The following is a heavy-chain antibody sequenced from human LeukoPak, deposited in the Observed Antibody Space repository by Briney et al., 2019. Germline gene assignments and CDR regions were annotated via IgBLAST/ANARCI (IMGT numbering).Heavy chain of an antibody. Sequence: ASVTVSCKASGYTFTNYGISWLRQAPGQGLEWMGWISVYNGNTNYAENLQGRVTVTTDTSTNTAYMELRSLRSDDTAVYYCARDLRSGSFPPPFDYWGQGTLVTVSS. CDR1: GYTFTNYG. D-gene: IGHD5-12*01. J-gene: IGHJ4*02. V-gene: IGHV1-18*04. CDR3: ARDLRSGSFPPPFDY. CDR2: ISVYNGNT.